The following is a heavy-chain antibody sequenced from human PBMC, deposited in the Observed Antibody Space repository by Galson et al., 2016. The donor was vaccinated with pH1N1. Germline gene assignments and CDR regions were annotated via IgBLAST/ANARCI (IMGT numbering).Heavy chain of an antibody. J-gene: IGHJ3*02. CDR3: ARQYDFGDYRGNAFDI. Sequence: QSGAEVKKPGESPKISCKASGYIFTSQWIAWVRQVPGKGLEWVGVVNPGGSTIRYSPSFQGQVTISSDKSISTAYLQWISLRASDTAMYYCARQYDFGDYRGNAFDIWGQGTVVIVSS. CDR1: GYIFTSQW. D-gene: IGHD4-17*01. V-gene: IGHV5-51*03. CDR2: VNPGGSTI.